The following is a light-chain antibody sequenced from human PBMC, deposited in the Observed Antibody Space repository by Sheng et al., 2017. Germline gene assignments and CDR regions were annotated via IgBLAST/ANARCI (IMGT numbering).Light chain of an antibody. J-gene: IGLJ3*02. V-gene: IGLV8-61*01. CDR3: VLYMGSGISM. CDR2: NAN. CDR1: SGSVSTHHY. Sequence: QTVVTQEPSFSVSPGETVTLTCGLSSGSVSTHHYPSWYQQTPGQAPRTLIYNANTRSSGVPDRFSGSIIGNELPSPSRGPRADDESDYYCVLYMGSGISMFGGGTRLTVL.